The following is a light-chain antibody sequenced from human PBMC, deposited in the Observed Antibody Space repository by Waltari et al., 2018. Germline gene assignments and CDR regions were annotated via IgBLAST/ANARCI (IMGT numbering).Light chain of an antibody. CDR1: SGSLSTTSY. CDR3: ALYMGSGIWV. CDR2: NAN. Sequence: QTVVTQEPSLSVSPGGTVTLTCALSSGSLSTTSYATWYQQTPGQAPRPLVYNANARSSGVPDRFSGSIRGNTAALTITGAQADDESDYYCALYMGSGIWVFGGGTRLTVL. J-gene: IGLJ3*02. V-gene: IGLV8-61*01.